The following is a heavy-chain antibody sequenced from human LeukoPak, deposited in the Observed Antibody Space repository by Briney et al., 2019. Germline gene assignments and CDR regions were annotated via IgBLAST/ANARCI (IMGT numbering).Heavy chain of an antibody. CDR1: GYSISSGYY. CDR3: ARIPDYGDYAT. Sequence: PSETLSLTCTVSGYSISSGYYWGWIRQPPGKGLEWIGSIYHSGSTYYNPSLKSRVTISVDTSKNQFSLKLSSVTAADTAVYYCARIPDYGDYATWGQGTLVTVSS. V-gene: IGHV4-38-2*02. J-gene: IGHJ5*02. D-gene: IGHD4-17*01. CDR2: IYHSGST.